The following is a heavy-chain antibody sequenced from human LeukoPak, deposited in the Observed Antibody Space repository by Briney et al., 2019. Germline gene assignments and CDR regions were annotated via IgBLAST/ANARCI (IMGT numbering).Heavy chain of an antibody. CDR1: GGSISSYY. J-gene: IGHJ4*02. Sequence: SETLSLTCTVSGGSISSYYWSWIRQPPGKGLEWIGYIYYSGSANYNPSLKSRVTISVDTSKNQFSLKLSSVTAADTAVYYCARGLSGYRPVDYWGQGTLVTVSS. D-gene: IGHD3-9*01. CDR3: ARGLSGYRPVDY. CDR2: IYYSGSA. V-gene: IGHV4-59*01.